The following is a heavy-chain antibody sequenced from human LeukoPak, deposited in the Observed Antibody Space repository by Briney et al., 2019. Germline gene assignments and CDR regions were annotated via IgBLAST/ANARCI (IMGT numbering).Heavy chain of an antibody. J-gene: IGHJ4*02. Sequence: SETLSLTCTVSGGSISSSSYYWTWIRQPPGKGLEWIGYIYYSGSTNYNPSLKSRVTISVDTSKNQFSLKLRSVTAADTAVYYCARATEFGDYYFDYWGQGTLVTVSS. CDR2: IYYSGST. V-gene: IGHV4-61*01. CDR1: GGSISSSSYY. D-gene: IGHD3-10*01. CDR3: ARATEFGDYYFDY.